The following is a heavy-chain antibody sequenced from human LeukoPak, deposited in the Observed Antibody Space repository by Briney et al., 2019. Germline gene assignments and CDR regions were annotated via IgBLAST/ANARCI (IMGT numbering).Heavy chain of an antibody. CDR1: GFTFSSYG. D-gene: IGHD6-19*01. CDR2: IRYDGSNK. Sequence: GGSLRLSCAASGFTFSSYGMHWVRQAPGKGLEWVAFIRYDGSNKYYADSVKGRFTISRDNSKNTLYLQMNSLRAEDTAAYYCANSPGGSTGWFPDSWGQGTLVTVSS. J-gene: IGHJ4*02. CDR3: ANSPGGSTGWFPDS. V-gene: IGHV3-30*02.